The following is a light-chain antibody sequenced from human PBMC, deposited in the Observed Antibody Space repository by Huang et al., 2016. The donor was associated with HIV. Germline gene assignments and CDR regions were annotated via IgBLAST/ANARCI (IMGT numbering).Light chain of an antibody. J-gene: IGKJ2*01. Sequence: DIQMTQSPSSLSASVGDRVTITCRASQTISNYLNWYQLKPGKAPKFLISGASTLQNGVQSRCSGSGSGTAFTLTISNLQPEDFATYFCQQSYNAPRTFGQGTYLEMK. V-gene: IGKV1-39*01. CDR1: QTISNY. CDR2: GAS. CDR3: QQSYNAPRT.